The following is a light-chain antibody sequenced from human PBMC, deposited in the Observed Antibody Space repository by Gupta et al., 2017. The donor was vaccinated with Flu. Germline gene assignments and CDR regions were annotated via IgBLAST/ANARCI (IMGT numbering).Light chain of an antibody. CDR1: QSVSSSV. Sequence: DIVLTQSPGTLSLSPGERATLSCRASQSVSSSVAWYQQKPGQAPRLLIYGASSRATGIPDRFSGSGSGTEFTLTISRLEPEDFAVYYCQQYRSSLMYTFGQGTKVEIK. V-gene: IGKV3-20*01. J-gene: IGKJ2*01. CDR3: QQYRSSLMYT. CDR2: GAS.